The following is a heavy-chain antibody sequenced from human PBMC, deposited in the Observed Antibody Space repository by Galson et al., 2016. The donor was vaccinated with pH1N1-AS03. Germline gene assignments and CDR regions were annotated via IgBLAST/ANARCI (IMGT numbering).Heavy chain of an antibody. V-gene: IGHV4-59*01. CDR1: GGSISGYY. CDR2: IYYSGST. CDR3: ARTGSRGNDPFYYYYYGMDV. J-gene: IGHJ6*02. Sequence: SETLSLTCTVSGGSISGYYWSWIRQPPGKGLEWIGYIYYSGSTNYNPSLKSRVTISVDTSKNQFSLKLSSVTAADTAVYYCARTGSRGNDPFYYYYYGMDVWGQGTTVTVSS. D-gene: IGHD1-1*01.